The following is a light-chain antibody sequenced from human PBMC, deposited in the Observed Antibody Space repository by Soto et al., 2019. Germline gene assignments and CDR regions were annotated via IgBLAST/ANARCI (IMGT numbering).Light chain of an antibody. J-gene: IGKJ1*01. Sequence: EIVMTQSPATLSVSPGERATLSCRASQSVSSNLAWYQQKPGQAPRLLIYGASTRATGIPARFSGSGSGTEFTLTISSLQSEDFAVYYCQQYGNSPQTFGQGTNVEIK. CDR1: QSVSSN. CDR2: GAS. V-gene: IGKV3-15*01. CDR3: QQYGNSPQT.